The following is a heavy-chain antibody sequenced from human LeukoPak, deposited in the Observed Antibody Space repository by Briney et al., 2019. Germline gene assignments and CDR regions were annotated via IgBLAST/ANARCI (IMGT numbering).Heavy chain of an antibody. J-gene: IGHJ4*02. CDR3: ATARWQQLLFDY. CDR1: GYTLTELS. Sequence: ASVKVSRKVSGYTLTELSMHWVRQAPGKGLEWMGGFDPEDGETIYAQKFQGRVTMTEDTSTDTAYMELSSLRSEDTAVYYCATARWQQLLFDYWGQGTLVTVSS. CDR2: FDPEDGET. V-gene: IGHV1-24*01. D-gene: IGHD6-13*01.